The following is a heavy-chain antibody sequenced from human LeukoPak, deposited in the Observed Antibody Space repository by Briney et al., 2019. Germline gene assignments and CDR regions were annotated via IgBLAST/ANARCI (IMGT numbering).Heavy chain of an antibody. V-gene: IGHV4-61*02. CDR3: ARYPGWEGPSPYYYYMDV. CDR1: GGSISSSSYY. J-gene: IGHJ6*03. CDR2: IYTSGST. D-gene: IGHD1-26*01. Sequence: PSETLSLTCTVSGGSISSSSYYWGWIRQPAGKGLEWIGRIYTSGSTNYNPSLKSRVTMSVDTSKNQFSLKLSSVTAADTAVYYCARYPGWEGPSPYYYYMDVWGKGTTVTVSS.